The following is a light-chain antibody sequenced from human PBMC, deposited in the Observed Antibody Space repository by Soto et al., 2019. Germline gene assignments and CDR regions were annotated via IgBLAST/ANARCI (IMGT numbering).Light chain of an antibody. CDR3: SSYTSSSTLVV. CDR1: SSDVGGYNY. V-gene: IGLV2-14*01. Sequence: QSALTQPASVSGSPGQSITISCTGTSSDVGGYNYVSWYQQHPGKAPKLIIYGVTNRPSGVSNRFSGSKSDNTASLTISGLQAEDEADYYCSSYTSSSTLVVFGGGTKLTVL. CDR2: GVT. J-gene: IGLJ2*01.